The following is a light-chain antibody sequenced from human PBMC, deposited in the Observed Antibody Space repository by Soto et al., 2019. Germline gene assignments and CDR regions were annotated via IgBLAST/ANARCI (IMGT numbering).Light chain of an antibody. J-gene: IGKJ2*01. V-gene: IGKV1-5*01. CDR2: DAS. CDR1: QSISSW. CDR3: QQYNSSVYT. Sequence: DIQMTQSPSTLSASVGDRVTITCRASQSISSWLAWYQQKPGKAPKLLIYDASSLESGVPSRFSGSGSGTEFSLTIISLQPDDFATYYFQQYNSSVYTFGQGTKLEIK.